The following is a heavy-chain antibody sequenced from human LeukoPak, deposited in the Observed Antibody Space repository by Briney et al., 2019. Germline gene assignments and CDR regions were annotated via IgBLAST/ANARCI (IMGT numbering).Heavy chain of an antibody. CDR2: INPNSGGT. J-gene: IGHJ5*02. V-gene: IGHV1-2*02. D-gene: IGHD2-2*01. Sequence: ASVKVSCKASGYTFTGYYMHWVRQAPGQGLEWMGWINPNSGGTNYAQKFQGRVTMTRDTSISTAYMELSRLRSDDTAVYYCARDGGCSSTSCYSWFDPWAREPWSPSPQ. CDR3: ARDGGCSSTSCYSWFDP. CDR1: GYTFTGYY.